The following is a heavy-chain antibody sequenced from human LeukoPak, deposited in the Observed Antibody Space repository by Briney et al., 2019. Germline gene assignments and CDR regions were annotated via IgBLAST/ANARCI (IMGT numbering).Heavy chain of an antibody. Sequence: PGGSLRLSCTASGFTFSRYWMNWVRQAPGKGLEWVANIKQDGSEKFYVDSVKGRVTISRDNAKNSLYLQMNSLRAEDTAVYYCTRIIGYYDFWSGHFSPYMDVWGKGTTVTVSS. J-gene: IGHJ6*03. D-gene: IGHD3-3*01. CDR1: GFTFSRYW. CDR3: TRIIGYYDFWSGHFSPYMDV. V-gene: IGHV3-7*01. CDR2: IKQDGSEK.